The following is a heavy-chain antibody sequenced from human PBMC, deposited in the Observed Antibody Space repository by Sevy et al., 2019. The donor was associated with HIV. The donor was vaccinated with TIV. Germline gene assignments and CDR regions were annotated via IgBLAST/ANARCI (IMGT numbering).Heavy chain of an antibody. CDR2: IIPIFGTA. D-gene: IGHD3-9*01. Sequence: ASVKVSCKASGGTFSSYAISWVRQAPGQGLEWMGGIIPIFGTANYAQKFQGRVTITADESTSTAYMELSSLRSEDTAVYYWGRDSYLRGGYDILTGPYRGSIGWFDPWGQGTLVTVSS. CDR3: GRDSYLRGGYDILTGPYRGSIGWFDP. CDR1: GGTFSSYA. V-gene: IGHV1-69*13. J-gene: IGHJ5*02.